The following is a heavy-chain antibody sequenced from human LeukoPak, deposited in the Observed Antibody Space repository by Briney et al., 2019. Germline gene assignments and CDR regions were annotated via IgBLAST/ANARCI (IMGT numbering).Heavy chain of an antibody. D-gene: IGHD6-19*01. V-gene: IGHV4-61*02. Sequence: SQTLSLTCAVSGGSISSGSYYWSWIRQPAGKGLEWIGRIYTSGSTNYNPSLKSRVTISVDTSKNQFSLKLSSVTAADTAVYYCARDLSIAVHAFDIWGQGTMVTVSS. CDR2: IYTSGST. CDR3: ARDLSIAVHAFDI. CDR1: GGSISSGSYY. J-gene: IGHJ3*02.